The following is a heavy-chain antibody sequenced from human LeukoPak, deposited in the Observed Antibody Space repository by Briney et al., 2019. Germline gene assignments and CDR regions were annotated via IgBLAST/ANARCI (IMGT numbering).Heavy chain of an antibody. CDR1: GGSISSYY. D-gene: IGHD4-17*01. V-gene: IGHV4-59*01. CDR3: ARDRDYGDYVWFDP. CDR2: IYYSGST. J-gene: IGHJ5*02. Sequence: PSETLSLTCTVSGGSISSYYWSWIRQPPGKGLEWIEYIYYSGSTNYNPSLKSRVTISVDTSKNQFSLKLSSVTAADTAVYYCARDRDYGDYVWFDPWGQGTLVTVSS.